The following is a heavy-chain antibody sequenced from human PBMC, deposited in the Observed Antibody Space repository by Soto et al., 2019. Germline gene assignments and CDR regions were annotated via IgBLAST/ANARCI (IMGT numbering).Heavy chain of an antibody. J-gene: IGHJ4*02. CDR3: ARTLDCSSTSCYGGPIFDY. CDR1: GGTFSSYA. V-gene: IGHV1-69*01. Sequence: VQLVQSGAEVKKPGSSVKVSCKASGGTFSSYAISWVRQAPGQGLEWMGGIIPIFGTANYAQKFQGRVTITADESTSTAYMELSSLRSEDTAVYYCARTLDCSSTSCYGGPIFDYWGQGTLVTVSS. D-gene: IGHD2-2*01. CDR2: IIPIFGTA.